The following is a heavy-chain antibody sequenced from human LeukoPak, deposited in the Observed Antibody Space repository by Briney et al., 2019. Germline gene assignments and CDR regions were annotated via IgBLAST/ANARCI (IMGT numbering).Heavy chain of an antibody. CDR3: AIPPLVGATGYSFDI. J-gene: IGHJ3*02. V-gene: IGHV1-2*02. Sequence: ASVKVSCKASEYTFTGYYMHCVRQAPGQGLEWMGWINPNSGGTNYAQKFQGRVTMTRDTSISTAYMELSRLRSDDTAVYYCAIPPLVGATGYSFDIWGQGTMVTVSS. CDR2: INPNSGGT. D-gene: IGHD1-26*01. CDR1: EYTFTGYY.